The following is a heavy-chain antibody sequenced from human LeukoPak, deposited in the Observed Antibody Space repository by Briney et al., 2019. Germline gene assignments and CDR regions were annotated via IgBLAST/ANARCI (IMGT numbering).Heavy chain of an antibody. CDR1: GYSFAGYW. Sequence: GESLKISCQASGYSFAGYWIAWVRQMPGEGLEWMGVIFPGDSDTTYSPSFQGQVTMSVDKSINTAYLQWSSLKASDTAMYYCARRGVAFDIWGQGTMVTVSS. CDR2: IFPGDSDT. V-gene: IGHV5-51*01. J-gene: IGHJ3*02. D-gene: IGHD3-16*01. CDR3: ARRGVAFDI.